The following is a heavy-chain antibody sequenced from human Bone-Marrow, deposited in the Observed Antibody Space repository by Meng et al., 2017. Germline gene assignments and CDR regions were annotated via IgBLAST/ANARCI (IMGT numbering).Heavy chain of an antibody. J-gene: IGHJ4*02. CDR2: IIPIFGTA. Sequence: QGQLVQSGAEVKKPGSAVKVSCKASGCTFSSYAISWVRQAPGQGLEWMGGIIPIFGTANYAQKFQGRVTITADESTSTAYMELSSLRSEDTAVYYCAREYCSGGSCYSYFDYWGQGTLVTVSS. D-gene: IGHD2-15*01. CDR1: GCTFSSYA. V-gene: IGHV1-69*01. CDR3: AREYCSGGSCYSYFDY.